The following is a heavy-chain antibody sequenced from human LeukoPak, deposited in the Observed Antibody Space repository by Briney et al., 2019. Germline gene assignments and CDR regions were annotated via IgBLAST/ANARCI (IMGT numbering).Heavy chain of an antibody. CDR2: IKPDGSEK. V-gene: IGHV3-7*03. Sequence: GGSLRLSCAASGFTLSSYWMSWVRQAPGKRLEWVANIKPDGSEKYYVDSVKGRFTISRDNSKNTLYLQMNSLRAEDTAFYYCAKGFGSSCYTSIDYWGQGTLVTVSS. CDR3: AKGFGSSCYTSIDY. J-gene: IGHJ4*02. D-gene: IGHD2-2*02. CDR1: GFTLSSYW.